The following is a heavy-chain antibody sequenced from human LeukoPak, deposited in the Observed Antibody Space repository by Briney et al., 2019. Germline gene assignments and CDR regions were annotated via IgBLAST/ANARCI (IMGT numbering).Heavy chain of an antibody. CDR2: IKQDGSEK. D-gene: IGHD3-22*01. V-gene: IGHV3-7*01. CDR1: GFTFSSYW. CDR3: ARSGTTYYYDSGTRI. J-gene: IGHJ3*02. Sequence: PGGSLRLSCAASGFTFSSYWMSWVRQAPGKGLEWVANIKQDGSEKYYVDSVKGRFTISRDNAKNSLYLQMNSLRAEDTAVYYCARSGTTYYYDSGTRIWGQGTRVTVSS.